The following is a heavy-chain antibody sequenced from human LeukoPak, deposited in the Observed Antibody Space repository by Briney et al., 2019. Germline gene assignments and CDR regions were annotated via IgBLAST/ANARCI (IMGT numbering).Heavy chain of an antibody. J-gene: IGHJ4*02. CDR1: GGSISSYY. CDR2: IYYSGST. V-gene: IGHV4-59*01. Sequence: SETLSLTCTDSGGSISSYYWSWIRQPPGKGLEWIGYIYYSGSTNYNPSLKSRVTISVDTSKNQFSLKLSSVTAADTAVYYCARYQNSFDYWGQGTLVTVSS. CDR3: ARYQNSFDY.